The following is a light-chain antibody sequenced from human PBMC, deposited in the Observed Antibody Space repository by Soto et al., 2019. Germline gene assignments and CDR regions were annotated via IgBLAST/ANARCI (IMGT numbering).Light chain of an antibody. V-gene: IGKV3-15*01. CDR1: QSVGNN. Sequence: EILMTQSPATLSVSPGERATLSCRASQSVGNNLAWYQQRPAQAPRRLIYGASTRATGIPARFSGSGSGTEFTLTITSLQSEDFALYYCQQYNKWPLFTFGPGTRVDI. CDR2: GAS. CDR3: QQYNKWPLFT. J-gene: IGKJ3*01.